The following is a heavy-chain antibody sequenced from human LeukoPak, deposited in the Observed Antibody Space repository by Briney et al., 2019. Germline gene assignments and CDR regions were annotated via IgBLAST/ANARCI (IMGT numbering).Heavy chain of an antibody. CDR1: GGSFSGYY. D-gene: IGHD6-19*01. V-gene: IGHV4-34*01. CDR2: INRSGST. Sequence: SETLSLTCAVYGGSFSGYYWSWIRQPPGKGLEWIGEINRSGSTNYNPSLKSRVTISVDTSKNQLSLKLSSVTAADTAVYYCARVPGSSGWYTTFDPWGQGTLVTVSS. CDR3: ARVPGSSGWYTTFDP. J-gene: IGHJ5*02.